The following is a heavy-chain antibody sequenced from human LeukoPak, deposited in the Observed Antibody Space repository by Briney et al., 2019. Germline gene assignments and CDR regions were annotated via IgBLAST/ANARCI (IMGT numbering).Heavy chain of an antibody. D-gene: IGHD3-22*01. Sequence: GGSLRLSCAASGFTFSDYYINWIRQAPGKGLEWVSYISSGGSTIYYADSVKGRFTISRDNAKNSLYLQMNSLRAEDTAVYYCARDIYYYDSSGYYFPGGSDYWGQGTLVTVSS. CDR3: ARDIYYYDSSGYYFPGGSDY. V-gene: IGHV3-11*04. J-gene: IGHJ4*02. CDR2: ISSGGSTI. CDR1: GFTFSDYY.